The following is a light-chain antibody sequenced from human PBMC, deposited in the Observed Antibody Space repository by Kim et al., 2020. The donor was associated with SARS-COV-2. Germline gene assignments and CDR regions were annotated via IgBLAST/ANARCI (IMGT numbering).Light chain of an antibody. CDR2: GEN. Sequence: ALGQPVTITCQADSLRPYYASWYRQKSRQAPVLVIYGENNRPSGIPYRFSGSSSGNTASLTITGAQAEDEADYYCNCRDNSGYHPLFGGGTQLTVL. CDR1: SLRPYY. CDR3: NCRDNSGYHPL. J-gene: IGLJ2*01. V-gene: IGLV3-19*01.